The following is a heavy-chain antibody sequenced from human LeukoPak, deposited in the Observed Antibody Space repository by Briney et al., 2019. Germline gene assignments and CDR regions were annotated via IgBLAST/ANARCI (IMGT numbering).Heavy chain of an antibody. V-gene: IGHV4-34*01. D-gene: IGHD3-22*01. CDR3: ARGPYYDSSGYYPPFDY. CDR1: GGSFSGYY. J-gene: IGHJ4*02. Sequence: SETLSLTCAVYGGSFSGYYWSWIRQPPGKGLEWIGEINHSGSTNYNPSLKRRVTISVDTSKNQFSLKLSSVTAADTAVYYCARGPYYDSSGYYPPFDYWGQGTLVTVSS. CDR2: INHSGST.